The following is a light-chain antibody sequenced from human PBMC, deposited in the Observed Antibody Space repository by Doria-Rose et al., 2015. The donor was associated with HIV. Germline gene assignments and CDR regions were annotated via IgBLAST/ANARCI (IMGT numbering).Light chain of an antibody. CDR1: QSFSSTY. CDR2: DGS. J-gene: IGKJ1*01. Sequence: EIVLTQSPGILSLSPGERATLSCRASQSFSSTYLAWYQQKPGQAPSLLIYDGSTRATGIPDGFSASGSWTDFTLTINRLEPEDFALYYCHQYGTSWTFGQGTKVEI. CDR3: HQYGTSWT. V-gene: IGKV3-20*01.